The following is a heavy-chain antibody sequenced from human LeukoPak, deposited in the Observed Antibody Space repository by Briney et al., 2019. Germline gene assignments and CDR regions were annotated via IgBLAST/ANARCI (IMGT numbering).Heavy chain of an antibody. J-gene: IGHJ4*02. V-gene: IGHV4-31*03. CDR2: IYYSGST. CDR3: ARDLGMPTLLPLKY. Sequence: PSETLSLTCPVAGGSISSGGYYWSWIRQNPGKGLEWIGYIYYSGSTYYNPSLKSRVTISVDTSKNQFSLKLSSVTAADTAVYYRARDLGMPTLLPLKYWGQGTLVTVS. CDR1: GGSISSGGYY. D-gene: IGHD5-24*01.